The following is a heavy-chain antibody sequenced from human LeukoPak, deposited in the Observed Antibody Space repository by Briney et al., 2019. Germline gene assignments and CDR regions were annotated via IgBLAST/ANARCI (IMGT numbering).Heavy chain of an antibody. D-gene: IGHD2-2*01. J-gene: IGHJ4*02. CDR2: ISYDGSNK. V-gene: IGHV3-30*18. Sequence: GGSLRLSCAASGFTFSSYGMHWVRQAPGKGLEWVAVISYDGSNKYYADSVKGRFTISRDNSKNTLYLQMNSLSAEDTAVYYCAKDRADIVVVPAALLHNWGQGTLVTVSS. CDR1: GFTFSSYG. CDR3: AKDRADIVVVPAALLHN.